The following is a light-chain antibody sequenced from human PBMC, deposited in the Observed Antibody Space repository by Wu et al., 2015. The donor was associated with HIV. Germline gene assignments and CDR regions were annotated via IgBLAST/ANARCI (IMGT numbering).Light chain of an antibody. J-gene: IGKJ1*01. CDR2: DAS. V-gene: IGKV3D-15*01. CDR3: QQYHDWQWT. Sequence: EIVLTQSPGTLSLSPGERATFSCRASQRISSNYLAWYQHKSGQAPRFLIYDASTRAAGIPGRFTGSGSGTEFTLTISTMQSEDFAVYYCQQYHDWQWTFGQGTKVEIK. CDR1: QRISSN.